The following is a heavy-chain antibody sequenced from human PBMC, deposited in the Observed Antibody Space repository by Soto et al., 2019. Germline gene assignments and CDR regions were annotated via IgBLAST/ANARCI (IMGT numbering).Heavy chain of an antibody. CDR2: TYYRSKWYY. J-gene: IGHJ4*02. V-gene: IGHV6-1*01. Sequence: QLQLQQSGPGLVKPSQTLSLTCAISGDSVSSNDAAWNWIRQAPSSGLEWLGRTYYRSKWYYGYTASVKSRISINTDPSTNQFYLQLNSVAPEDTAVYYCARSNRGFIDYLGKGTMVTVSS. CDR3: ARSNRGFIDY. CDR1: GDSVSSNDAA. D-gene: IGHD7-27*01.